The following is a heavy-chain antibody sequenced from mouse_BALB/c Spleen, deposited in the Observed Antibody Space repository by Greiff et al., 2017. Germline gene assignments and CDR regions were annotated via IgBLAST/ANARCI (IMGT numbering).Heavy chain of an antibody. CDR1: GFTFSDYY. V-gene: IGHV5-4*02. D-gene: IGHD2-4*01. CDR3: ARDRMITSGDYAMDY. Sequence: EVQLVESGGGLVKPGGSLKLSCAASGFTFSDYYMYWVRQTPEKRLEWVATISDGGSYTYYPDSVKGRFTISRDNAKNNLYLQMSSLKSEDTAMYYCARDRMITSGDYAMDYWGQGTSVTVSS. CDR2: ISDGGSYT. J-gene: IGHJ4*01.